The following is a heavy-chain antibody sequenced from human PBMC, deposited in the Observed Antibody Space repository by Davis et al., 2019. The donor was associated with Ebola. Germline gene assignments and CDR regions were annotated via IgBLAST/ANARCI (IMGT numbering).Heavy chain of an antibody. CDR3: ARGGSYPGS. CDR2: IKQDGGET. CDR1: GFIVRNNY. V-gene: IGHV3-7*04. D-gene: IGHD1-26*01. J-gene: IGHJ5*02. Sequence: GESLKISCAASGFIVRNNYMMWVRQAPGKGLEWVAKIKQDGGETYYVDSVKGRFTISRDNAKNSLYLQMNSLRAEDSAVYYCARGGSYPGSWGQGTLVTVSS.